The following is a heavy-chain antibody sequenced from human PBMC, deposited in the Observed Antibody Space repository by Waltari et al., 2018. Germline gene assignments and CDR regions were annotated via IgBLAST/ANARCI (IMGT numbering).Heavy chain of an antibody. V-gene: IGHV4-4*07. J-gene: IGHJ5*02. CDR2: IYTSGST. CDR3: AREEIFGVVTDWFDP. Sequence: QVQLQESGPGLVTPSETLSLTCTVSGGSISSYYWSWIRQPAGKGLEWIGRIYTSGSTNYTPSLKSRVTMSVDTSKNQFSLKLSSVTAADTAVYYCAREEIFGVVTDWFDPWGQGTLVTVSS. D-gene: IGHD3-3*01. CDR1: GGSISSYY.